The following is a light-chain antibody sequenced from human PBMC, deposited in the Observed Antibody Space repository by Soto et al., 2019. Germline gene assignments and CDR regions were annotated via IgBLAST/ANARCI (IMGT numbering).Light chain of an antibody. CDR3: QQYNSYSMA. J-gene: IGKJ4*01. Sequence: DIQMTQSPSTLSASVGDRVTITCRASQSISSWLAWYQQEPGKAPKLLIYDASSLESGVPSRFSGSGSGTEFTLTISSLQPDDFATYYCQQYNSYSMAFGGGTKVDIK. CDR2: DAS. V-gene: IGKV1-5*01. CDR1: QSISSW.